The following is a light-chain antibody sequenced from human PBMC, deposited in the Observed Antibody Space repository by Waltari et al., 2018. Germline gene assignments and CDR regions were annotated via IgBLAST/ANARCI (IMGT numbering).Light chain of an antibody. Sequence: QSALTQPASVSGSPGQSITISCTGTSSDVGGYKYVSWYEQHPGKAPKLRIYEVSNRPSGVFKRFAGSKTGNMASLTISGLQAEDEADYYCSSYSSSSTYVFGTGTKVTVL. CDR2: EVS. CDR1: SSDVGGYKY. CDR3: SSYSSSSTYV. J-gene: IGLJ1*01. V-gene: IGLV2-14*01.